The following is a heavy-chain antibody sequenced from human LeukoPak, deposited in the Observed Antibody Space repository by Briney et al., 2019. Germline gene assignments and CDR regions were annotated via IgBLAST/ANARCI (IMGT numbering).Heavy chain of an antibody. V-gene: IGHV4-61*02. D-gene: IGHD3-9*01. CDR2: IYTSGST. CDR3: ARLTGYSSESWFDP. CDR1: GGSLSSGSYY. J-gene: IGHJ5*02. Sequence: SETLSLTCTVSGGSLSSGSYYWSWIRQPAGKGLEWIGRIYTSGSTNYNPSLKSRVTISVDTSKNQFSLKLRSVTAADTAVYYCARLTGYSSESWFDPWGQGTLVTVSS.